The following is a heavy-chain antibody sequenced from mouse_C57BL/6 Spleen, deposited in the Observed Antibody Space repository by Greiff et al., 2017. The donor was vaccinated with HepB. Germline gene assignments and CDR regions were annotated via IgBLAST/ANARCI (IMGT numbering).Heavy chain of an antibody. CDR1: GYSITSGYY. V-gene: IGHV3-6*01. Sequence: ESGPGLVKPSQSLSLTCSVTGYSITSGYYWNWIRQFPGNKLEWMGYISYDGSNNYNPSLKNRISITRDTSKNQFFLKLNSVTTEDTATYYGAREGIYDDYDGVYFDYWGQGTTLTVSS. J-gene: IGHJ2*01. D-gene: IGHD2-4*01. CDR2: ISYDGSN. CDR3: AREGIYDDYDGVYFDY.